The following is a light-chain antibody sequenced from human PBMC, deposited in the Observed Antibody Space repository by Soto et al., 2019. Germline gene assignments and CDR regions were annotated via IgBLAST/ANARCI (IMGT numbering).Light chain of an antibody. V-gene: IGKV1-17*01. CDR2: AAS. Sequence: DIQMNQSPSSLSASVGDRVTITCRASQGISNLLGWFQHKPGKAPKRLIYAASSLQGGVPSRFSGSGSGTEFTLTITGLQPEDCADYYCLQHNTYPYTFGQGTKLEIK. CDR1: QGISNL. J-gene: IGKJ2*01. CDR3: LQHNTYPYT.